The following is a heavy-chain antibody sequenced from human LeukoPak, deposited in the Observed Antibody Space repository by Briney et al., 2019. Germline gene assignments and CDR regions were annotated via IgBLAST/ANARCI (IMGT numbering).Heavy chain of an antibody. Sequence: SETLSLTCTVSGGSISSYYWSWVRQPPGKGLEWIGYMSYSGSTNYNPSLKSRVTISADTSKNQFSLKLSFVTAADTAVYYCARERNRRATFYQTPLDHWGQGTLVTVSS. D-gene: IGHD1/OR15-1a*01. CDR3: ARERNRRATFYQTPLDH. J-gene: IGHJ4*02. CDR2: MSYSGST. V-gene: IGHV4-59*01. CDR1: GGSISSYY.